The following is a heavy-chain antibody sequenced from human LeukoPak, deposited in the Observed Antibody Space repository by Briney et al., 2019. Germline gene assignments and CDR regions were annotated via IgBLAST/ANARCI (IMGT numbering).Heavy chain of an antibody. J-gene: IGHJ5*02. V-gene: IGHV3-30*04. Sequence: GRSLRLSCAASGFTFSSYAMHWVRQAPGKGLERVAVISYDGSNKYYADSVKGRFTISRDNSKNTLYLQMNSLRAEDTAVYYCARVVTLNWFDPWGQGTLVTVSS. CDR3: ARVVTLNWFDP. CDR1: GFTFSSYA. D-gene: IGHD4-23*01. CDR2: ISYDGSNK.